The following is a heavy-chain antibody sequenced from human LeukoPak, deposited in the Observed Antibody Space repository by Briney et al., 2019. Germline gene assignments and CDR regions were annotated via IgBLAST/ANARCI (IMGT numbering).Heavy chain of an antibody. Sequence: SETLSLTCTVSGYSISSGYYWGWIRQPPGKGLEWIGYIHYSGSTNYNPSLKSRVTISVDTSKNQFSLKLNSVTAADTAVYYCAKSNGYGLIDIWGQGTMVTVSS. J-gene: IGHJ3*02. CDR3: AKSNGYGLIDI. V-gene: IGHV4-61*05. CDR2: IHYSGST. CDR1: GYSISSGYY. D-gene: IGHD3-22*01.